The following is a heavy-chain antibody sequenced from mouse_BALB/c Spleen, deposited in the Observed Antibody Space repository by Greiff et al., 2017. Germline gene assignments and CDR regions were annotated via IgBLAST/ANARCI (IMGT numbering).Heavy chain of an antibody. J-gene: IGHJ2*01. Sequence: VQLQQSGAELVRPGSSVKLSCKASGYAFSSYWMNWVKQRPGQGLEWIGQIYPGDGDTNYNGKFKGKATLTADKSSSTAYMQLSSLTSEDSAVYFCARGSSYHYWGQGTTLTVSS. D-gene: IGHD1-1*01. CDR2: IYPGDGDT. CDR1: GYAFSSYW. CDR3: ARGSSYHY. V-gene: IGHV1-80*01.